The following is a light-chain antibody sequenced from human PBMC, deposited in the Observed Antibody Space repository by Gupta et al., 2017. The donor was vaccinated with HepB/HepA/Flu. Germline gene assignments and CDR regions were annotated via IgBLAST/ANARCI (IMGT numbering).Light chain of an antibody. J-gene: IGKJ1*01. CDR3: QQDGSSPWT. Sequence: EIVLTQSPCTLSLSAGERATLSCRASQSVSSSYLAWYQQRPGQAPRLLIHGASSRATGISDRFSGSGSGADFTLTISRLEPEDFAVYYCQQDGSSPWTFGQGTKVEIK. CDR2: GAS. CDR1: QSVSSSY. V-gene: IGKV3-20*01.